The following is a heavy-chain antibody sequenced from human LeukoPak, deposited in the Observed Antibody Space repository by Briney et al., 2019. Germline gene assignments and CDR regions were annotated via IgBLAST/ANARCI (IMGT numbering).Heavy chain of an antibody. CDR2: INHSGST. J-gene: IGHJ3*02. CDR1: GGSLSGYN. CDR3: AREGVDHDAFDI. V-gene: IGHV4-34*01. D-gene: IGHD2-8*01. Sequence: PSETLSLTCAVYGGSLSGYNWNWIRQPPGKGLEWIGEINHSGSTSYNPSLKSRVTISADTSKNQFSLKLSSVTAADTAVYYCAREGVDHDAFDIWGQGTMVTVSS.